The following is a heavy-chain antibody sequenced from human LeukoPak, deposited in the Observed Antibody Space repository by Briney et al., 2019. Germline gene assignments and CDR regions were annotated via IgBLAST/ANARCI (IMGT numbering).Heavy chain of an antibody. J-gene: IGHJ3*02. CDR3: ARSKDYSSGWPSPDAFDI. Sequence: SETLSLTCTVSGGSISSYYWSWIRQPPGKGLEWIGDIYYSGSTNYNPSLKNRVTISVDRSKHQFSLKLSSVTAADTAVYYCARSKDYSSGWPSPDAFDIWGQGTMVTVSS. D-gene: IGHD6-19*01. CDR2: IYYSGST. CDR1: GGSISSYY. V-gene: IGHV4-59*08.